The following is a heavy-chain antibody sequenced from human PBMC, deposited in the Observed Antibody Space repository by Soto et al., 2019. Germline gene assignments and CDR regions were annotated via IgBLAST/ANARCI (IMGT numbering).Heavy chain of an antibody. Sequence: PSETLSLTCTVSGGSISSYYWSWIRQPPGKGLEWIGYIYYSGSTNYNPSLKSRVTISVDTAKNQFSLKLSSVTAADTAVYYCASIVLVPAAIRRDYYFAMDVLVQGTSVT. CDR3: ASIVLVPAAIRRDYYFAMDV. V-gene: IGHV4-59*08. J-gene: IGHJ6*02. D-gene: IGHD2-2*01. CDR2: IYYSGST. CDR1: GGSISSYY.